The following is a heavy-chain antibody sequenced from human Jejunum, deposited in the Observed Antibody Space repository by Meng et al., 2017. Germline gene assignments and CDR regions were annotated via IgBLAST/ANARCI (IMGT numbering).Heavy chain of an antibody. CDR2: IYHSGRT. CDR3: ARGVGDIRVGFDY. CDR1: GDSISSTNW. Sequence: VHPQESGPGLVTPSGTLSLTCEVSGDSISSTNWWDWLRQPPGKGLEWIGEIYHSGRTNFNPSLESRVTISVDESKNQFSLTLNSVTAADTAVYYCARGVGDIRVGFDYWGQGILVTVSS. D-gene: IGHD5-12*01. V-gene: IGHV4-4*02. J-gene: IGHJ4*02.